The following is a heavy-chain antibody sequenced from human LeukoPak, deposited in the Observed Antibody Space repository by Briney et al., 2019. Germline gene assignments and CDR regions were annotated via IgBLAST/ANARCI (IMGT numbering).Heavy chain of an antibody. V-gene: IGHV3-23*01. CDR3: ARDNSGWYLDANWFDP. CDR2: ISGSGGST. Sequence: GSLRLSCAASGFTFSSYAMSWVRQAPGKGLEWVSAISGSGGSTYYADSVKGRFTISRDNSKNTLYLQMNSLRAEDTAVYYCARDNSGWYLDANWFDPWGQGTLVTVSS. D-gene: IGHD6-19*01. CDR1: GFTFSSYA. J-gene: IGHJ5*02.